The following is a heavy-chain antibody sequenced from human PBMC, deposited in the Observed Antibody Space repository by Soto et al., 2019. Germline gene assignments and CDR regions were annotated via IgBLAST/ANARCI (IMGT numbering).Heavy chain of an antibody. J-gene: IGHJ6*02. CDR3: AREEISVGATTIYYYYYGMDV. Sequence: GGPLRLSCAASGFTFSSYGMHWVRKAPGKGLEWGAVIWYEGSNKYYANSLKGRFTISRDNSKNTLYLKTNRLRAEGTAVYYCAREEISVGATTIYYYYYGMDVWGQGTTVTVSS. CDR1: GFTFSSYG. CDR2: IWYEGSNK. D-gene: IGHD5-12*01. V-gene: IGHV3-33*01.